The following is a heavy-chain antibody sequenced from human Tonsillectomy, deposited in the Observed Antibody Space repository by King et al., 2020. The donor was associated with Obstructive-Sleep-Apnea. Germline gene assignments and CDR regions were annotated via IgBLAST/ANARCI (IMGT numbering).Heavy chain of an antibody. CDR3: ARHIVVVVAATDGFDY. D-gene: IGHD2-15*01. CDR1: GYTFTSYG. CDR2: ISAYSGNT. V-gene: IGHV1-18*04. J-gene: IGHJ4*02. Sequence: VQLVESGAEVKNPGASVKVSCKASGYTFTSYGISWVRQAPGQGLEWMGGISAYSGNTNYAQKLQGRVTMTTDTSTSTAYMDLRSLRSDDTAVYFCARHIVVVVAATDGFDYWGQGTLVTVSS.